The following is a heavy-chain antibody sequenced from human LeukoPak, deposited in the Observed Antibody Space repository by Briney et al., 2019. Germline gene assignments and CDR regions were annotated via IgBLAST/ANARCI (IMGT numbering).Heavy chain of an antibody. Sequence: ASVKVSCKASGYTFTSYDINWVRQATGQGLEWMGWMNPNSGNTGYAQKFQGRVTMTRNTSISTAYMELSSLRSEDTAVYYCARAPTGYSYGPYYYYYGMDVWGQGATVTVSS. CDR1: GYTFTSYD. CDR3: ARAPTGYSYGPYYYYYGMDV. V-gene: IGHV1-8*01. J-gene: IGHJ6*02. D-gene: IGHD5-18*01. CDR2: MNPNSGNT.